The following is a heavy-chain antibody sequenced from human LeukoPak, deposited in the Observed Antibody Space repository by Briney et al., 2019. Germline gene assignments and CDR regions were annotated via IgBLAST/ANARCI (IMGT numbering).Heavy chain of an antibody. V-gene: IGHV3-48*01. Sequence: GGSLRLSCAASGFTFSSSSMNWVRQAPGKGLEWVSYISSSGSTIYYVDSVKGRFTISRDNAKNSLYLQMNSLRADDTAVYYCAVGNWGPPFNHWGQGTLVTVSS. D-gene: IGHD7-27*01. CDR1: GFTFSSSS. CDR2: ISSSGSTI. J-gene: IGHJ4*02. CDR3: AVGNWGPPFNH.